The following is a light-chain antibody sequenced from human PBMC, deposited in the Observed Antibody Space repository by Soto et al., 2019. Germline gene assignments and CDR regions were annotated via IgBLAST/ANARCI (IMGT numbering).Light chain of an antibody. V-gene: IGKV1-5*03. J-gene: IGKJ1*01. CDR1: QTISSW. CDR2: KAS. CDR3: QHYTSYSEA. Sequence: DIQMTQSRSALSGTLGGRVTNTSRASQTISSWLAWYQQKPGKAPKLMIYKASTLKSGVPSRFSGSGSGTEFTLTISSLQPDDFTPYYCQHYTSYSEAFGQGTKVDIK.